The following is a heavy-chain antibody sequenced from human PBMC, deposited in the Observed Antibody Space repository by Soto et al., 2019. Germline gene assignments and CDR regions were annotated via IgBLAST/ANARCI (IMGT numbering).Heavy chain of an antibody. CDR2: ISGSGGST. D-gene: IGHD2-15*01. CDR3: AKGGIVVVVAATGYFDY. CDR1: GFTFSSYA. J-gene: IGHJ4*02. Sequence: GGSLRLSCAASGFTFSSYAMSWVRQAPGKGLEWVSAISGSGGSTYYADSVKGRFTISRDNSKNTLYLQMISLRAEDTAVYYCAKGGIVVVVAATGYFDYWGQGTLVTVSS. V-gene: IGHV3-23*01.